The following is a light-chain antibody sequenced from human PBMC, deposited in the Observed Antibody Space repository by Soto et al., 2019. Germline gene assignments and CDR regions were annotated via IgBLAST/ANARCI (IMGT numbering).Light chain of an antibody. CDR2: AAS. CDR1: QSISSY. CDR3: QQSYSTPWT. Sequence: DIQMTQSPSSLSAYVGDRVTITCRASQSISSYLNWYQQKPGKAPKLLIYAASSLQSGVPSRFSGCGSGTDFTLTISSLQPEDFATYYCQQSYSTPWTFGQGTKVEIK. J-gene: IGKJ1*01. V-gene: IGKV1-39*01.